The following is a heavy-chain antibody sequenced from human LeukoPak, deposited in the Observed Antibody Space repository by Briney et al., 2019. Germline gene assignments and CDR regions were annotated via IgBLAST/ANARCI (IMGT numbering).Heavy chain of an antibody. J-gene: IGHJ4*02. CDR1: EYSFPNYC. CDR2: IYPDDSDT. Sequence: GASLLISCKHSEYSFPNYCIGWVRQMPGKGLEWMGIIYPDDSDTRYSPSFQGQVTISADQSTSTACLQWSSLKASDTAMYYCAIGRGGQQLGDYWGQGTLVTVSS. V-gene: IGHV5-51*01. D-gene: IGHD6-13*01. CDR3: AIGRGGQQLGDY.